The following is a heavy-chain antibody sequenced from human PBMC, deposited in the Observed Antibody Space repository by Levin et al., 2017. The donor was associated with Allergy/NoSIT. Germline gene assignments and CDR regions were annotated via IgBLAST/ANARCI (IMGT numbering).Heavy chain of an antibody. CDR2: IDPSDSYS. J-gene: IGHJ4*02. CDR1: GYTFTTYW. Sequence: GSLRLSCQGSGYTFTTYWINWVRQVPGKGLEWMGRIDPSDSYSNYSPSFQGHVTISVDKSISTAYLQWSSLEASDTAMYYCAIPLGYGDYGYWGQGSLVTVSS. V-gene: IGHV5-10-1*01. CDR3: AIPLGYGDYGY. D-gene: IGHD4-17*01.